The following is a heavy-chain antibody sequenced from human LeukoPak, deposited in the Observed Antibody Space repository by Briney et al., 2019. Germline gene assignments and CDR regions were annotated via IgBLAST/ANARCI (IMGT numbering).Heavy chain of an antibody. CDR1: RYTFIDYY. D-gene: IGHD6-6*01. V-gene: IGHV1-2*02. J-gene: IGHJ5*02. CDR2: INPNNGST. Sequence: ASVRVSCKASRYTFIDYYIHWVRQAPGQGLEWMGYINPNNGSTNFEQKFQGRVTMTMDTSISTSYMELSRLTSADTAVYYCARDLGWQNTSSAFWFDPWGQGTLVTVSS. CDR3: ARDLGWQNTSSAFWFDP.